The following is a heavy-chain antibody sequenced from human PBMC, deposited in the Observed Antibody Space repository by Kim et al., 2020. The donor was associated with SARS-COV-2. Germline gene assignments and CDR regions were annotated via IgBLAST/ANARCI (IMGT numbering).Heavy chain of an antibody. V-gene: IGHV3-74*01. CDR3: ARGGASGSYSGVNYGLDV. Sequence: GGSLRLSCAASGFTFSGYWMHWVRQAPGKGLVWVSRISSDGSSINYADFVKGRCTISRDNAKNTLYVQMNSLRVEDTAVYYCARGGASGSYSGVNYGLDVWGQGTTVTVSS. J-gene: IGHJ6*02. CDR1: GFTFSGYW. CDR2: ISSDGSSI. D-gene: IGHD3-10*01.